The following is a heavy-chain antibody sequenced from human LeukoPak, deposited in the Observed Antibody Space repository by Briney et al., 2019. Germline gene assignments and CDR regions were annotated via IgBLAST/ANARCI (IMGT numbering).Heavy chain of an antibody. D-gene: IGHD5-12*01. CDR3: VRHDGRGGATMGAFDS. Sequence: SETLSLTCTVSAGSFISSSHHRGWIRQSPGKGLEWIGTVYYGRTTYYNPSLDGRVTISLDTSANHFSLQLNSVTAADTAVYYCVRHDGRGGATMGAFDSWGQGSLVTVSS. CDR2: VYYGRTT. V-gene: IGHV4-39*01. CDR1: AGSFISSSHH. J-gene: IGHJ5*01.